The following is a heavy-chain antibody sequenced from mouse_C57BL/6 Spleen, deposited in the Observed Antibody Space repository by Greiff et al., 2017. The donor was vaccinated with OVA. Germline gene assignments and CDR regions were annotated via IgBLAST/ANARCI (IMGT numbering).Heavy chain of an antibody. D-gene: IGHD1-1*01. Sequence: EVQLQQSGPELVKPGASVKMSCKASGYTFTDYNMHWVKQSHGKSLEWIGYINPNNGGTSYNQKFKGKATLTVNKSSSTAYMGLRSLTSEDSAVYYCARGHYYGSSYGGPMDYWGQGTSVTVSS. CDR3: ARGHYYGSSYGGPMDY. J-gene: IGHJ4*01. CDR1: GYTFTDYN. V-gene: IGHV1-22*01. CDR2: INPNNGGT.